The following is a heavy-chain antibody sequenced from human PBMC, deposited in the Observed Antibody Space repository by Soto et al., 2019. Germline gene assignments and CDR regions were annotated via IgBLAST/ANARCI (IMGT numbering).Heavy chain of an antibody. CDR2: TYYRSKWYN. CDR3: ARGPYYYGSGILTYLAPFDY. CDR1: GDSVSSNSAA. D-gene: IGHD3-10*01. J-gene: IGHJ4*02. Sequence: PSQTLSLTCAISGDSVSSNSAAWNWIRQSPSRGLEWLGRTYYRSKWYNDYAVSVKSRITINPDTSKNQFSLQLSSVTAADTAVYYCARGPYYYGSGILTYLAPFDYWGQGTLVTVSS. V-gene: IGHV6-1*01.